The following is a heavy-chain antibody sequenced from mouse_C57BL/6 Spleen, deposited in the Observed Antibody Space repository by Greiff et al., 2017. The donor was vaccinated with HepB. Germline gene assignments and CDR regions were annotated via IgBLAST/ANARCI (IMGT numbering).Heavy chain of an antibody. CDR1: GYSITSGYD. CDR2: ISYSGST. Sequence: ESGPGMVKPSQSLSLTCTVTGYSITSGYDWHWIRHFPGNKLEWMGYISYSGSTNYNPSLKSRSSITHDTSKNHFFLKLNSVTTEDTATYYCARGVTGTPYFDYWGQGTTLTVSS. V-gene: IGHV3-1*01. J-gene: IGHJ2*01. CDR3: ARGVTGTPYFDY. D-gene: IGHD4-1*01.